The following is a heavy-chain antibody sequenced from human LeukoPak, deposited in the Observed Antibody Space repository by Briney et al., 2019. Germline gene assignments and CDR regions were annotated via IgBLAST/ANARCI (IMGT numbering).Heavy chain of an antibody. J-gene: IGHJ4*02. CDR1: GCSISSGGYY. V-gene: IGHV4-31*03. D-gene: IGHD5-18*01. CDR2: IYYSGST. CDR3: ARVRRGYSYGLDY. Sequence: SETLSLTCTVSGCSISSGGYYWSWIRQHPGKGLEWIGYIYYSGSTYYNPSLKSRVTISVDTSKNQFSLKLSSVTAADTAVYYCARVRRGYSYGLDYWGQGTLVTVSS.